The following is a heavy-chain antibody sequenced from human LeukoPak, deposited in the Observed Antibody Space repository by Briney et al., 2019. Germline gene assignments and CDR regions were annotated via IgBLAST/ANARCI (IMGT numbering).Heavy chain of an antibody. J-gene: IGHJ6*02. CDR1: GGTFSSYA. CDR3: ARLYYGSGSYDPNYYYYGMDV. D-gene: IGHD3-10*01. Sequence: SVKVSCKASGGTFSSYAISWVRQAPGQGLEWMGGIIPIFGTANYAQKFQGRVTITADESTSPAYMELSSLRSEDTAVYYCARLYYGSGSYDPNYYYYGMDVWGQGTTVTVPS. V-gene: IGHV1-69*13. CDR2: IIPIFGTA.